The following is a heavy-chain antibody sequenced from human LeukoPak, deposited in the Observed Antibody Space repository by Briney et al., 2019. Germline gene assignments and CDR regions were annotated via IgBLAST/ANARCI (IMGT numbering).Heavy chain of an antibody. CDR3: AQDPLALPRTAFDY. V-gene: IGHV3-9*01. CDR2: ISWNSGSI. Sequence: PGGSLRLSCAASGFTFDDYAMHWVRQAPGKGLEWVSGISWNSGSIGYADSVKGRFTISRDNAKNSLYLQMNSLRAEDTALYYWAQDPLALPRTAFDYWDLGTLVTDSS. D-gene: IGHD1-7*01. J-gene: IGHJ4*02. CDR1: GFTFDDYA.